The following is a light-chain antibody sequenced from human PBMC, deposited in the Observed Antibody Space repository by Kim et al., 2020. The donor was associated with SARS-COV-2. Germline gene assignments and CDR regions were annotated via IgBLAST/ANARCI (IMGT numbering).Light chain of an antibody. CDR1: SNNVGNQG. Sequence: QAGLTQPPSVSKGLRQTATLTCTGNSNNVGNQGAAWLQQHQGHPPKLLSYRNNNRPSGISERLSASRSGNTASLTITGLQPEDEADYYCSAWDSSLSNWVFGGGTQRTVL. V-gene: IGLV10-54*01. CDR2: RNN. J-gene: IGLJ3*02. CDR3: SAWDSSLSNWV.